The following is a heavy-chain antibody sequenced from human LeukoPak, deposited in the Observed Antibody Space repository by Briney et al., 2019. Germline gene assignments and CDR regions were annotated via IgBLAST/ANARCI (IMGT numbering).Heavy chain of an antibody. CDR2: ISDYNGHT. CDR1: GYTFTSHS. J-gene: IGHJ4*02. CDR3: ARANYGSGSYYGDY. D-gene: IGHD3-10*01. Sequence: GASVKVSCKASGYTFTSHSINWLRQAPGQGLEWMGWISDYNGHTNYAQKLQGRVTMTTDTSTSTAYMELRSLRSDDTAVYYCARANYGSGSYYGDYWGQGTLVTVSS. V-gene: IGHV1-18*01.